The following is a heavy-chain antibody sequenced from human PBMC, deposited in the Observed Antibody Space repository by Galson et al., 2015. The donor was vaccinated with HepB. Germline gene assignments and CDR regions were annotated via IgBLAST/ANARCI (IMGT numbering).Heavy chain of an antibody. CDR2: ITGGGGST. D-gene: IGHD2-8*01. Sequence: SLRLSCAASGFTFSSSAMSWVRQAPGKGLEWVSAITGGGGSTYYADSVKGRFTISRDDSKNTLYLQMNSLRTEDTAVYYCATNLRHGHYYWGQGTLVTVSS. V-gene: IGHV3-23*01. J-gene: IGHJ4*02. CDR3: ATNLRHGHYY. CDR1: GFTFSSSA.